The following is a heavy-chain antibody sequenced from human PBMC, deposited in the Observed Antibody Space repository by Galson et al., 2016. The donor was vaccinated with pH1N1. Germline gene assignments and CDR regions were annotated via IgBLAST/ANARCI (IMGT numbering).Heavy chain of an antibody. J-gene: IGHJ4*02. D-gene: IGHD2-21*01. CDR3: ARAIAQGDSY. Sequence: SLRLSCAASGFSLSSFWMTWVRQAPGKGLEWVANINQDGSVKYYVDSVKGRFTISRDSAKNSLYLQMDSPRAEDTAIYYCARAIAQGDSYWGQGTLVTVSS. CDR1: GFSLSSFW. CDR2: INQDGSVK. V-gene: IGHV3-7*01.